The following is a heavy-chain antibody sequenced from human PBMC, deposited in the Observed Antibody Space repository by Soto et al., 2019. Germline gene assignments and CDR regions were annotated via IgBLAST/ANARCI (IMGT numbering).Heavy chain of an antibody. D-gene: IGHD3-10*01. Sequence: ASVKVSCKASGYTFTGYYMHWVRQAPGQGLEWMGWINPNSGGTNYAQKFQGWVTMTRDTSISTAYMELSRLRSDDTAVYYCARDTMVRGYDAFDIWGQGTMVTVSS. V-gene: IGHV1-2*04. CDR3: ARDTMVRGYDAFDI. CDR1: GYTFTGYY. J-gene: IGHJ3*02. CDR2: INPNSGGT.